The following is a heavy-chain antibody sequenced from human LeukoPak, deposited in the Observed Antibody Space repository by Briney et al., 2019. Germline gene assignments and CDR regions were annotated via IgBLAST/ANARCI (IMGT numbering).Heavy chain of an antibody. CDR1: GFSFSDYN. CDR2: ITTSSTYI. J-gene: IGHJ4*02. CDR3: ARLDYDILTGYYPDY. V-gene: IGHV3-21*01. Sequence: GGSLRLSCAASGFSFSDYNMNWVRQAPGKALEWVSSITTSSTYIYYGDSVKGRFTISRDNAKNSLYLQMNGLRAEDTAVYYCARLDYDILTGYYPDYWGQGTLVTVSS. D-gene: IGHD3-9*01.